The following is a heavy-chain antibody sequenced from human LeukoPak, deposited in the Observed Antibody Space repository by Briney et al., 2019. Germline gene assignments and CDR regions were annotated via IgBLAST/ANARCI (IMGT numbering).Heavy chain of an antibody. D-gene: IGHD3-10*01. V-gene: IGHV6-1*01. CDR3: ARIGRGSGKNWFDP. CDR1: GDSVSSNSAA. Sequence: SQTLSLTCALSGDSVSSNSAAWNWIRQSPSRGLEWLVRTYYRSKWYNDYAVSVKSRITINPDTSKNQFSLQLNSVTPEDTAVYYCARIGRGSGKNWFDPWGQGTLVTVSS. J-gene: IGHJ5*02. CDR2: TYYRSKWYN.